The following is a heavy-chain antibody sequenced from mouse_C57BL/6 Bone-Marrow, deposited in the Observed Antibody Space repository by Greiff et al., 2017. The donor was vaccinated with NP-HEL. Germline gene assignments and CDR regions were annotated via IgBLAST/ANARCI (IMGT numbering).Heavy chain of an antibody. CDR2: INPSSGYT. D-gene: IGHD4-1*01. J-gene: IGHJ3*01. V-gene: IGHV1-4*01. CDR1: GYTFPSYT. CDR3: ARTNWDGGCWFAY. Sequence: VQLQQSGAELARPGASVKMSCKASGYTFPSYTMHWVKQRPGQGLEWIGYINPSSGYTKYNQKFKDKATLTADKSSSTAYMQLSSLTYEDSAVYYCARTNWDGGCWFAYWGQGTLVTVSA.